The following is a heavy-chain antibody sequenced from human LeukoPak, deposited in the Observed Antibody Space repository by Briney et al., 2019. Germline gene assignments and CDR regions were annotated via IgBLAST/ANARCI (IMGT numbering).Heavy chain of an antibody. CDR1: GFAFGGYA. D-gene: IGHD6-13*01. CDR2: ISGSGGST. V-gene: IGHV3-23*01. J-gene: IGHJ4*02. Sequence: GGSLRLSCAASGFAFGGYAMSWVRQAPGKGLEWVSAISGSGGSTYYADSVKGRFTISRDNSKNTLYLQMNSLRAEDTAVYYCAKSQQLVHPGYFDYWGQGTLVTVSS. CDR3: AKSQQLVHPGYFDY.